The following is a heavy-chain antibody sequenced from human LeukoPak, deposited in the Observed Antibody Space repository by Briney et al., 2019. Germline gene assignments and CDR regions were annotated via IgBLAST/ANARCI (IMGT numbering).Heavy chain of an antibody. Sequence: ASVKVSCKASGYTFTGYYIHWVRQAPGQGLEWMGRINPNNGGTNYAQKFQGRVTMTRDTSISTAYMELSRLRSDDTAVYYCAREGERIAAAEPRRHVRYWGQGTLVTVSS. V-gene: IGHV1-2*06. CDR2: INPNNGGT. CDR3: AREGERIAAAEPRRHVRY. CDR1: GYTFTGYY. J-gene: IGHJ4*02. D-gene: IGHD6-13*01.